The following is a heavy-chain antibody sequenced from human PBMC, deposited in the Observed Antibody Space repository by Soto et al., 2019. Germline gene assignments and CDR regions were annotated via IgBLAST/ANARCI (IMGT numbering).Heavy chain of an antibody. Sequence: ASVKVSCKASGCTFTGYYMHWVRQAPGQGLEWTGWINPNSGGTNYAQKFQGRVTMTRDTSISTAYMELSRLRSDDTAVYYCARDPIAVAGTNYWGQGTLVTVSS. CDR1: GCTFTGYY. V-gene: IGHV1-2*02. CDR2: INPNSGGT. D-gene: IGHD6-19*01. CDR3: ARDPIAVAGTNY. J-gene: IGHJ4*02.